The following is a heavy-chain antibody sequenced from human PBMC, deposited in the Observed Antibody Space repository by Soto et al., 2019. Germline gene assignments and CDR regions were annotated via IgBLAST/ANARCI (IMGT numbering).Heavy chain of an antibody. CDR2: INIDGSST. CDR1: GFTLSSYW. V-gene: IGHV3-74*01. D-gene: IGHD5-12*01. J-gene: IGHJ4*02. CDR3: ERSRDGYNFVGDC. Sequence: EVQLVESGGGLVQPGGSLRLSCAASGFTLSSYWMHWVRQAPGKGLVWISRINIDGSSTSYADSVKGRFTISRDNAKNTLYLQVTSLRAEDTAVYYCERSRDGYNFVGDCWGQGTLVTVSS.